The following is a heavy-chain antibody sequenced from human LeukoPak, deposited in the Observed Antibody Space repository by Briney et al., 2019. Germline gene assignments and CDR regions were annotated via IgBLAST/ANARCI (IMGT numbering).Heavy chain of an antibody. CDR1: GGSISSYY. V-gene: IGHV4-39*07. J-gene: IGHJ4*02. D-gene: IGHD6-13*01. Sequence: TTSETLSLTCTVSGGSISSYYWAWIRQPPGKGLEWIASGDYSGGTYYNPSLESRVAISADMSKNQFSLKLSSVTAADTAVYYCARDRRQPFDYWGQGTLVTVSS. CDR3: ARDRRQPFDY. CDR2: GDYSGGT.